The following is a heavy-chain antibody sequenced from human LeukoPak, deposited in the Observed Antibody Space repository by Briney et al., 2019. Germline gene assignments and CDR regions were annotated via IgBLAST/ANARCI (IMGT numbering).Heavy chain of an antibody. Sequence: GASVKVSCKASGYTFTGYYMHWVRQAPGQGLEWMGWINPNSGGTNYAQKFQGRVTMTRDTSISTAYMELSRLRSDDAAVYYCARDLVVVVAATPEAVQHWGQGTLVTVSS. CDR2: INPNSGGT. CDR1: GYTFTGYY. D-gene: IGHD2-15*01. CDR3: ARDLVVVVAATPEAVQH. J-gene: IGHJ1*01. V-gene: IGHV1-2*02.